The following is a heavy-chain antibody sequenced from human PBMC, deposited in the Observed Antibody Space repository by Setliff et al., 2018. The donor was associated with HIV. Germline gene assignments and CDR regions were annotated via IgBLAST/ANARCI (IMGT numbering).Heavy chain of an antibody. J-gene: IGHJ4*02. CDR3: ARHPVAGTPYYFDS. CDR1: GYNFVNYW. CDR2: VYPGDSDV. Sequence: PGESLKISCKASGYNFVNYWIGWVRLMPGKGLEWMGIVYPGDSDVRHSPSFQGHVSISVDKSITTAYLQWSSLQASDTAIYYCARHPVAGTPYYFDSWGRGTLVTVSS. D-gene: IGHD6-19*01. V-gene: IGHV5-51*01.